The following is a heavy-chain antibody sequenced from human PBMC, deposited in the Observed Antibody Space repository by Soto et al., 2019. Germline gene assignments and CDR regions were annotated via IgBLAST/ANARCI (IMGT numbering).Heavy chain of an antibody. D-gene: IGHD6-19*01. CDR3: AKQFGTGWYYFDH. J-gene: IGHJ4*02. Sequence: SCKASGYTLTSYGVGWVRQAPGKGLEWVALISYDGTNKYYGDSVKGRFTISRDNSKNTVYLQMNSLRAEDTAVYYCAKQFGTGWYYFDHWGQGTLVTVSS. V-gene: IGHV3-30*18. CDR1: GYTLTSYG. CDR2: ISYDGTNK.